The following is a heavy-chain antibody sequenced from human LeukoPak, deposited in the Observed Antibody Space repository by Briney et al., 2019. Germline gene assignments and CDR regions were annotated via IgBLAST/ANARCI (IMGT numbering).Heavy chain of an antibody. V-gene: IGHV1-46*01. Sequence: ASVKVSCKASGYTFTSYYMHWVRQAPGQGLEWMGIINPSGGSTSYAQKFQGRVTMTRDMSTSTVYMELSSLRSEDTAVYYCARDPHYYDSSGLLGGLWFDYWSQGTLVTVSS. CDR2: INPSGGST. CDR1: GYTFTSYY. CDR3: ARDPHYYDSSGLLGGLWFDY. D-gene: IGHD3-22*01. J-gene: IGHJ4*02.